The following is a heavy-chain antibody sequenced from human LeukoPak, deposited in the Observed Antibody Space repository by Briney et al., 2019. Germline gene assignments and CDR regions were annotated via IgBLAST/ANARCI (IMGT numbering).Heavy chain of an antibody. CDR1: GFTFSSYG. V-gene: IGHV3-30*02. Sequence: PGGSLRLSCEGSGFTFSSYGIHWVRQAPGKGLEWVSFIRYDGINKYYADSVKGRFTISRDNSKNTLYLQMNSLRAEDTAVYYCAKVLSPGFDSSGPNHPRTFDYWGQGTLVTVSS. CDR3: AKVLSPGFDSSGPNHPRTFDY. D-gene: IGHD3-22*01. J-gene: IGHJ4*02. CDR2: IRYDGINK.